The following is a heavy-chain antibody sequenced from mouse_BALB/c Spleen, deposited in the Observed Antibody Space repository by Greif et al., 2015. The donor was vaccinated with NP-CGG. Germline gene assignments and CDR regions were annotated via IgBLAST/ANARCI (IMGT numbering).Heavy chain of an antibody. J-gene: IGHJ3*01. D-gene: IGHD2-14*01. V-gene: IGHV2-2*02. Sequence: QVQLQQSGPGLVQPSQSLSITCTVSGFSLTSYGVHWARQSPGKGLEWLGVIWSGGSTDYNAAFISRLSISKDNSKSQVFFKMNSLQANDTAIYYCARNWGYRYEAWFAYWGQGTLVTVSA. CDR2: IWSGGST. CDR1: GFSLTSYG. CDR3: ARNWGYRYEAWFAY.